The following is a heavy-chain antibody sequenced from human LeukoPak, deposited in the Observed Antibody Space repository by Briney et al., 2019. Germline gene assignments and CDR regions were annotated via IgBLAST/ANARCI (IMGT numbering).Heavy chain of an antibody. CDR1: GFTFSNYW. J-gene: IGHJ2*01. V-gene: IGHV4-59*10. Sequence: GSLRLSCAASGFTFSNYWMSWVRQAPGKGLEWIGRIDTSGNTNYKPSLKSRVTMSVDTSKKQFSLKLSSVTAADTAVYYCARVSSSWYQDWYFDLWGRGTLVTVSS. CDR3: ARVSSSWYQDWYFDL. CDR2: IDTSGNT. D-gene: IGHD6-13*01.